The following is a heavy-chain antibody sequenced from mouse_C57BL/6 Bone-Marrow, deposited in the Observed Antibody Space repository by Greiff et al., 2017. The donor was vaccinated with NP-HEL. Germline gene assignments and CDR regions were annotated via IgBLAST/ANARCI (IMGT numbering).Heavy chain of an antibody. V-gene: IGHV5-6*01. D-gene: IGHD2-5*01. CDR3: ARHEYSNYVGFAY. CDR2: ISSGGSYT. J-gene: IGHJ3*01. Sequence: EVKLMESGGDLVKPGGSLKLSCAASGFTFSSYGMSWVRQTPDKRLEWVATISSGGSYTYYPDSVKGRFTISRDNAKNTLYLQMSSLKSEDTAMYYCARHEYSNYVGFAYWGQGTLVTVSA. CDR1: GFTFSSYG.